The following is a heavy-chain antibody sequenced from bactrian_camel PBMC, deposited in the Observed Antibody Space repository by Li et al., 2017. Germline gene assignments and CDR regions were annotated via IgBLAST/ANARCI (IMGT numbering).Heavy chain of an antibody. D-gene: IGHD3*01. J-gene: IGHJ4*01. Sequence: QLVESGGGSVQAGESLSLSCEVSGYTTCMAWFRQAPGKEREAVASVGVGGVSTYYHESLRGRFTISQDNAKKTVYLQMNSLKPEDTAVYYCVRDGTFEGMTTTQAPGVMDYWGQGTQVTVS. V-gene: IGHV3S60*01. CDR3: VRDGTFEGMTTTQAPGVMDY. CDR2: VGVGGVST. CDR1: GYTTC.